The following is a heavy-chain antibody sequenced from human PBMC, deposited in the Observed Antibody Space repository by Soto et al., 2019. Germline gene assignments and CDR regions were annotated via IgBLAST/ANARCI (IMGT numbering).Heavy chain of an antibody. Sequence: QVQLQESGPGLVKPSQTLSLTCTVSGGSISSGGYYWSWIRQHPGKGLEWIGYIYYSGSTYYNPSLRSRVTQSVDTSKTQFSLKLSPVTAPDTAVYYCARVFGFGGMDVWGQGTTVTVSS. CDR3: ARVFGFGGMDV. CDR1: GGSISSGGYY. D-gene: IGHD3-10*01. J-gene: IGHJ6*02. V-gene: IGHV4-31*03. CDR2: IYYSGST.